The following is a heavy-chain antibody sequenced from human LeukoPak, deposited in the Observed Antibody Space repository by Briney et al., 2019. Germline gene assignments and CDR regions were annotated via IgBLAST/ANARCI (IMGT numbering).Heavy chain of an antibody. V-gene: IGHV4-59*01. CDR2: IYYSGST. CDR1: GGSISSYY. D-gene: IGHD1-26*01. Sequence: PSETLSLTCTVSGGSISSYYWSWIRQPPGKGLEWIGYIYYSGSTNYNPSLKSRVTISVDTSKNQFSLKLSSVTAADTAVYYCARGRWSYSAFDIWGQGTMVTVSS. J-gene: IGHJ3*02. CDR3: ARGRWSYSAFDI.